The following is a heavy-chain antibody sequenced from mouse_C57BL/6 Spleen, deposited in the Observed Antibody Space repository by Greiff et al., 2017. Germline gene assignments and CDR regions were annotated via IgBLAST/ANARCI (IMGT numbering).Heavy chain of an antibody. CDR2: ISSGGSYT. V-gene: IGHV5-6*01. CDR1: GFTFSSYG. D-gene: IGHD2-5*01. CDR3: ARQRDYSNSFAY. Sequence: EVHLVESGGDLVKPGGSLTLSCAASGFTFSSYGMSWVRQTPDKRLEWVATISSGGSYTYYPASVKGRFTISSDNAKNTLYLQMSSLKSEDTAMYYCARQRDYSNSFAYWGQGTLVTVSA. J-gene: IGHJ3*01.